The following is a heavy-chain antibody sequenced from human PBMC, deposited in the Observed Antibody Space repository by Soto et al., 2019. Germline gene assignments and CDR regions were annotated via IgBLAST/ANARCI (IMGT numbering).Heavy chain of an antibody. V-gene: IGHV3-30*18. D-gene: IGHD1-7*01. CDR1: GFTFSSYG. J-gene: IGHJ6*02. CDR2: ISYDGSNK. CDR3: AEEISELPYYYYYGMDV. Sequence: GGSLRLSCAASGFTFSSYGMHWVRQAPGKGLEWVAVISYDGSNKYYADSVKGRFTISRDNSKNTLYLQMNSLRAEDTAVYYCAEEISELPYYYYYGMDVWGQGTTVTVSS.